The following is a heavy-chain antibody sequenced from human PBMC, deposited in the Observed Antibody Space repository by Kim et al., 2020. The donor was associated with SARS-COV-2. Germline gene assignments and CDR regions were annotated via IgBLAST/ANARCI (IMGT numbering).Heavy chain of an antibody. J-gene: IGHJ4*02. CDR3: AKDRGGSDILTGYYLY. D-gene: IGHD3-9*01. CDR2: ISGSGGST. CDR1: GFTFSSYA. V-gene: IGHV3-23*01. Sequence: GGSLRLSCAASGFTFSSYAMSWVRQAPGKGLEWVSAISGSGGSTYYADSVKGRFTISRDNSKNTLYLQMNSLRAEDTAVYYCAKDRGGSDILTGYYLYWGQGTLVTVSS.